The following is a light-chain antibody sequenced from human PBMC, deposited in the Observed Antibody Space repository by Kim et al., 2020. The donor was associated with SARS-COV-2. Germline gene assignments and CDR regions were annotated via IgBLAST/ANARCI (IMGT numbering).Light chain of an antibody. Sequence: DIQMTQSPSSLSASVGDRVTITCRASQNISNYLTWFQQKPGKAPKLLIYAASRLQSGVPSRFSGSGSGTDYTLTISSLQPEDFVTYYCQQSYSAWTFGQGTKVDIK. V-gene: IGKV1-39*01. CDR1: QNISNY. CDR3: QQSYSAWT. CDR2: AAS. J-gene: IGKJ1*01.